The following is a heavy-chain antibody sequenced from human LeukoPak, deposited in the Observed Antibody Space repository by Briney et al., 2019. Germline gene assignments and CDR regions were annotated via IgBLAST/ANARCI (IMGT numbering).Heavy chain of an antibody. CDR1: GFSFSHYS. J-gene: IGHJ4*02. V-gene: IGHV3-21*05. Sequence: GGSLRLSCAASGFSFSHYSMKWVRQAPGKGLEWVSYISSSTTLINYADSVKGRFTISRDNAKNSLYLQMNSLRAEDTAVYYCAREEYSGSYYFDYWGQGTLVTVSS. CDR2: ISSSTTLI. CDR3: AREEYSGSYYFDY. D-gene: IGHD1-26*01.